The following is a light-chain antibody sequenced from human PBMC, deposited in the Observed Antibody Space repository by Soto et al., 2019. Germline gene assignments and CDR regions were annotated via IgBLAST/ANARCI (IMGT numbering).Light chain of an antibody. J-gene: IGKJ1*01. Sequence: DIQMTQSPSTLSASVGDRVTITCRASQSISSWLAWYQQKPGKAPKLLIYKAFNLESGVPSRFSGSGSGTEFTLTISSLEPDEFATYYYQQYNSYWTFGQGTKVEIK. CDR2: KAF. CDR3: QQYNSYWT. CDR1: QSISSW. V-gene: IGKV1-5*03.